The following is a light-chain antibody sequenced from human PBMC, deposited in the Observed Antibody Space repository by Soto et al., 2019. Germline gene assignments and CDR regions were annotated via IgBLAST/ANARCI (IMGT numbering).Light chain of an antibody. CDR2: DAS. J-gene: IGKJ5*01. Sequence: EIVLTQSPGTLSLSPGERATLSCRANQTVSANYLAWYQQKPGQAPRLLIYDASNRATGIPARFSGSGSGTDFTLTISSLEPEDFAVYYCQQRSNWLITFGQGTRLEIK. CDR1: QTVSANY. CDR3: QQRSNWLIT. V-gene: IGKV3-11*01.